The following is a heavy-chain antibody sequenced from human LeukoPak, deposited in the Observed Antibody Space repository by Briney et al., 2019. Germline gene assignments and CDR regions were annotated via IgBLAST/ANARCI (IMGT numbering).Heavy chain of an antibody. J-gene: IGHJ4*02. D-gene: IGHD6-13*01. CDR3: ARGIAAAGRRFDY. V-gene: IGHV4-39*07. CDR2: IYYSGST. CDR1: GGSISSGDYY. Sequence: SETLSLTCTVSGGSISSGDYYWSWIRQPPGKGLEWLGSIYYSGSTYYNPSLKRRVTISVDTSKNQFSLKLSSVTAADTAVYYCARGIAAAGRRFDYWGQGTLVTVSS.